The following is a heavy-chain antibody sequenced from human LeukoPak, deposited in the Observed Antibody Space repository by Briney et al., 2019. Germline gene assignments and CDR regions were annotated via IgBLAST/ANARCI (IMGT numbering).Heavy chain of an antibody. CDR3: TRDVYGYDRWIDY. J-gene: IGHJ4*02. D-gene: IGHD5-18*01. Sequence: PGGSLRPSCAASGFTFDDYGMSWFRQAPGKGLEWVGFIRSKAYGCTTEYAASVKGRFTISRDDYKSIAYLQMNSLKTEDTAVYYCTRDVYGYDRWIDYWGQGTLVTVSS. CDR2: IRSKAYGCTT. CDR1: GFTFDDYG. V-gene: IGHV3-49*03.